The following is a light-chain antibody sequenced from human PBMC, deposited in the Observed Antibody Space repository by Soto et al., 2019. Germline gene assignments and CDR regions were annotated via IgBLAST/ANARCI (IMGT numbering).Light chain of an antibody. CDR2: RAS. Sequence: EIVLTQSPDTLSLSPGERATLSCRASQRVSSGFLAWYQQKPGQAPRLLIYRASTRATGIPDRFTGSGSGTDLTLAISRLEREDFAVYYCQQYESSPLTFGGGTKEEIK. J-gene: IGKJ4*01. CDR3: QQYESSPLT. CDR1: QRVSSGF. V-gene: IGKV3-20*01.